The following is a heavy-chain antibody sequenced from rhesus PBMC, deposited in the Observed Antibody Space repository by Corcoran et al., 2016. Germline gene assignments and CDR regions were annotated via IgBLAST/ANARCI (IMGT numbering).Heavy chain of an antibody. V-gene: IGHV3-100*02. CDR3: TRDGAAARFDY. D-gene: IGHD6-25*01. Sequence: DVQLVESGGGLVKPGGSPRLSCVASGLTFSSYEMHWVRQAPGKGLEWVSVISESGGTIYDADSVKGRFTISRDNAKNSLFLQMNSLRAEDTAVYYCTRDGAAARFDYWVQGVLVTVSS. CDR2: ISESGGTI. J-gene: IGHJ4*01. CDR1: GLTFSSYE.